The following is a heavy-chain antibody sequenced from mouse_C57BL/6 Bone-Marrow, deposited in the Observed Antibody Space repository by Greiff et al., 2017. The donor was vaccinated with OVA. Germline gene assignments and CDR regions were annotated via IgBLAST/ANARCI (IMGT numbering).Heavy chain of an antibody. Sequence: QVQLQQPGAELVKPGASVKLSCKASGYTFTSYWMHWVKQRPGRGLEWIGRIDPNSGGTKYNEKFKSKATLTVDKPSSTAYMQLSSLTSADSAVYYCARDSNYVPSAYWGQGTLVTVSA. D-gene: IGHD2-5*01. CDR1: GYTFTSYW. V-gene: IGHV1-72*01. CDR2: IDPNSGGT. CDR3: ARDSNYVPSAY. J-gene: IGHJ3*01.